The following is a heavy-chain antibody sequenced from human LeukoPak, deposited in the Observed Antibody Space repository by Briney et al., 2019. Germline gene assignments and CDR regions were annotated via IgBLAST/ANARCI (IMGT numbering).Heavy chain of an antibody. CDR1: GYSFTSYW. V-gene: IGHV5-51*01. CDR3: ASTGGCSSTSCYTYHDAFDI. CDR2: IYPGDSDT. D-gene: IGHD2-2*02. Sequence: GESLKISCKGSGYSFTSYWIGWVRQMPEKGLEWMGIIYPGDSDTRYSPSFQGQVTISADKSISTAYLQWSSLKASDTAMYYCASTGGCSSTSCYTYHDAFDIWGQGTMVTVSS. J-gene: IGHJ3*02.